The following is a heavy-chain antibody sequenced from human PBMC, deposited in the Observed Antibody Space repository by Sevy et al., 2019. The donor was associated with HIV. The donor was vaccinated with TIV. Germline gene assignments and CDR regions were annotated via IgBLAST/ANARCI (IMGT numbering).Heavy chain of an antibody. D-gene: IGHD3-22*01. Sequence: GESLKISCKGSGYSFTSYWIGWVRQMPGKGLEWMGIIYPGDSDTRYGPSFQGQVTISADKSISTAYLQWSSLKASDTAMYYWARNYYASSGYYPECFQHWGQGTLVTVSS. CDR2: IYPGDSDT. CDR3: ARNYYASSGYYPECFQH. V-gene: IGHV5-51*01. CDR1: GYSFTSYW. J-gene: IGHJ1*01.